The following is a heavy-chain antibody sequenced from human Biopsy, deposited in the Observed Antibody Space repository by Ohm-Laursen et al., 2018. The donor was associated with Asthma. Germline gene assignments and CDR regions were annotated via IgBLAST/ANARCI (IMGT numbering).Heavy chain of an antibody. J-gene: IGHJ4*02. D-gene: IGHD2-2*01. V-gene: IGHV1-69*13. CDR1: GGTFNTYV. CDR3: ARKAGSCISRTCYSLDF. CDR2: INSVFGTT. Sequence: SVKVSCNSLGGTFNTYVIGWVRQAPGQGLEWMGGINSVFGTTTYPQKFQDRVTITSDDSTSTAYMELSSLRSEDTAVYYCARKAGSCISRTCYSLDFWGQGTLVTVSS.